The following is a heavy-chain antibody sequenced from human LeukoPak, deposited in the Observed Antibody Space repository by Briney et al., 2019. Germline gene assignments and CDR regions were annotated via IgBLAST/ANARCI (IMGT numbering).Heavy chain of an antibody. CDR3: AREGSNWTLAQYYYYMDV. J-gene: IGHJ6*03. Sequence: ASVKVSCKASGYTFTSYDINWVRQATGQGLEWMGWMNPNSGNTGYAQKFQGRVTMTRNTSISTAYMELSSLRSEDTAVYYCAREGSNWTLAQYYYYMDVWGKGTTVTVSS. D-gene: IGHD1-20*01. CDR1: GYTFTSYD. CDR2: MNPNSGNT. V-gene: IGHV1-8*01.